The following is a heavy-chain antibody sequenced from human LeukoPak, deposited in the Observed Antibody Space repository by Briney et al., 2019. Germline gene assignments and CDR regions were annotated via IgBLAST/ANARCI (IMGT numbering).Heavy chain of an antibody. CDR2: IVVGSSNT. V-gene: IGHV1-58*01. Sequence: HWASVKVSRKASGFTFASSAVQWVRQARGQRLEWIGWIVVGSSNTNYAQKFQERVIITRDMSTSTAYMELSSLRSEDTAVYYCAAGRFGSYPYWGQGTLVTVSS. CDR1: GFTFASSA. J-gene: IGHJ4*02. D-gene: IGHD1-26*01. CDR3: AAGRFGSYPY.